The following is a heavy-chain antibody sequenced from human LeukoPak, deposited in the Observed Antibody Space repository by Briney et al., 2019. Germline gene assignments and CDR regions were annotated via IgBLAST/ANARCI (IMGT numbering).Heavy chain of an antibody. J-gene: IGHJ5*02. D-gene: IGHD3-10*01. CDR2: INHSGST. V-gene: IGHV4-39*07. CDR1: GGSISSSSYY. Sequence: PSETLSLTCTVSGGSISSSSYYWGWIRQPPGKGLEWIGEINHSGSTNYNPSLKSRVTISVDTSKNQFSLKLSSVTAADTAVYYCARASPLGYYGSGKIDPWGQGTLVTVSS. CDR3: ARASPLGYYGSGKIDP.